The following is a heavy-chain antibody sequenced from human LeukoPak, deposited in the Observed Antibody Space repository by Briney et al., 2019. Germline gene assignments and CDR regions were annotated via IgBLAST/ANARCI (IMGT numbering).Heavy chain of an antibody. D-gene: IGHD3-16*01. CDR1: GFTFSSYA. CDR2: ISYDGSNK. V-gene: IGHV3-30-3*01. CDR3: ACRLVCWFDP. J-gene: IGHJ5*02. Sequence: GGSLRLSCAASGFTFSSYAMHWVRQAPGKGLEWVAVISYDGSNKYYADSVKGRFTISRDNSKNTLYLQMNSLRAEDTAVYYCACRLVCWFDPWGQGTLVTVSS.